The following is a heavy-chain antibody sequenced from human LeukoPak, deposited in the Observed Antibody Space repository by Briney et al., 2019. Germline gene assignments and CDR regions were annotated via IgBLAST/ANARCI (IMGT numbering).Heavy chain of an antibody. J-gene: IGHJ6*02. CDR1: GFTFSGYW. V-gene: IGHV3-74*01. D-gene: IGHD6-19*01. CDR2: IKSDGSDT. Sequence: GGSLRLSRGGSGFTFSGYWMHWVRQGPGKGLVWVSRIKSDGSDTSYADSVKGRFTISRDNAKNTLYLQLSSLGADDTAVYYCARAMAGDYGMDVWGQGTMVTVSS. CDR3: ARAMAGDYGMDV.